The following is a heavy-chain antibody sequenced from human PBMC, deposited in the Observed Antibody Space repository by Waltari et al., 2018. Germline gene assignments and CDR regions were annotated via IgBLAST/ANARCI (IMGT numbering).Heavy chain of an antibody. Sequence: EVQLMESGGGLVQPGGSLKLSCAASGFSFSVSAIHWVRQASGKGLAGVGLIRRKTNNYATTYAASVTGRFTISRDDSKNTAYLQMNSLKTEDTAVYYCTGEATTYDYWGQGTLVIVSS. V-gene: IGHV3-73*02. CDR1: GFSFSVSA. CDR3: TGEATTYDY. CDR2: IRRKTNNYAT. D-gene: IGHD1-26*01. J-gene: IGHJ4*02.